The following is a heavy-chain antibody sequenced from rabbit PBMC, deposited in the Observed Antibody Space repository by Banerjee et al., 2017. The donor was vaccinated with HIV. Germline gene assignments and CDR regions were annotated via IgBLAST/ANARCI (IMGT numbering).Heavy chain of an antibody. CDR3: ARDWAGVIGWNFNL. Sequence: QSLDESGGDLVPPVASLTLTCTASGFDFSSSYYLFWFRQAPGKGLEWIACINTSSGNTVYASWAKGRFTISKTSSTTVTRQRTSLTAADTATYFCARDWAGVIGWNFNLWGPGTLVTVS. J-gene: IGHJ4*01. CDR2: INTSSGNT. CDR1: GFDFSSSYY. D-gene: IGHD1-1*01. V-gene: IGHV1S40*01.